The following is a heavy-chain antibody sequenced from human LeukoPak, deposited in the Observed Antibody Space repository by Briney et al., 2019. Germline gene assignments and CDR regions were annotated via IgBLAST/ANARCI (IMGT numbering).Heavy chain of an antibody. Sequence: GGSLRLSCAASGFTFSSYSMNWVRQAPGKGLEWVSYISSSSSTIYYADSVKGRFTISRDNAKNSLYLQMNSLRAEDTAVYYCARDIGGRYAGFWYFDLWGRGTLVTVSS. V-gene: IGHV3-48*01. CDR2: ISSSSSTI. J-gene: IGHJ2*01. CDR1: GFTFSSYS. CDR3: ARDIGGRYAGFWYFDL. D-gene: IGHD3-16*01.